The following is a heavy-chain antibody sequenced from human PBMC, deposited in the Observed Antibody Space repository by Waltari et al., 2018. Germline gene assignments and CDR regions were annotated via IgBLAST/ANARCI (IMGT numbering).Heavy chain of an antibody. CDR3: ARVLYYDSSGYYYVGAFDI. J-gene: IGHJ3*02. V-gene: IGHV1-8*03. D-gene: IGHD3-22*01. CDR2: INPNSSNK. CDR1: GYTFTSYD. Sequence: QVQLVQSGAEVKKPGASVKVSCRASGYTFTSYDINWLHPGDGQGLRWMGWINPNSSNKGDAQKFQGRVTITRNTSISTAYMELSSLRSEDTAVYYCARVLYYDSSGYYYVGAFDIWGQGTMVTVSS.